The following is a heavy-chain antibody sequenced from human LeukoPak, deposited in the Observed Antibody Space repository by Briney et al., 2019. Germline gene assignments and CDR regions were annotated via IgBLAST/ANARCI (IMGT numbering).Heavy chain of an antibody. CDR1: GGSFSGYY. CDR2: INHSGST. V-gene: IGHV4-34*01. D-gene: IGHD3-16*02. Sequence: PSETLSLTCAVYGGSFSGYYWSWIRQPPGKGLEWIGEINHSGSTNYNLSLKSRVTISVDTSKNQFSLKLSSVTAADTAVYYCAREQYDYVWGSYRSHWYFDLWGRGTLVTVSS. CDR3: AREQYDYVWGSYRSHWYFDL. J-gene: IGHJ2*01.